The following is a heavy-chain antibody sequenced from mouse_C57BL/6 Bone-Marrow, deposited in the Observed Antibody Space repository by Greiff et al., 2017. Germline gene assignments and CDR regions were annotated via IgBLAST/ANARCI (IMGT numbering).Heavy chain of an antibody. V-gene: IGHV1-39*01. Sequence: FQLQQSVPALFPPFSSLHITCNSSGYSFTYYNMNWVKQSNGKSLEWIGVINPNYGTTSYNQKFKGKATLTVDQSSSTAYMQLNSLTSEDSAVYYCARSPTVDAMDYWGQGTSVTVSS. CDR2: INPNYGTT. J-gene: IGHJ4*01. CDR1: GYSFTYYN. CDR3: ARSPTVDAMDY. D-gene: IGHD1-1*01.